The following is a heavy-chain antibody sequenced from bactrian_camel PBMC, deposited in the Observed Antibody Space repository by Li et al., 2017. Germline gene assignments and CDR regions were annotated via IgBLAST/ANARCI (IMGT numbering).Heavy chain of an antibody. CDR2: IDNGGTTT. CDR3: AAGTRIIVGDYCDGITA. V-gene: IGHV3S2*01. D-gene: IGHD3*01. Sequence: VQLVESGGGLVQPGGSLRLSCAASGFTFSGAYMSWVRLAPGKGLEWVSSIDNGGTTTFYADSVKGRFTISQDNAKNIVYLQMSSLTPDDTAMYYCAAGTRIIVGDYCDGITAWGQGTQVTVS. J-gene: IGHJ6*01. CDR1: GFTFSGAY.